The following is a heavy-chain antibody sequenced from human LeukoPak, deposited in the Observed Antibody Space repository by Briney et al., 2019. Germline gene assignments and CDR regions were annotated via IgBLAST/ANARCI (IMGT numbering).Heavy chain of an antibody. CDR3: ARDPELRFLEWFGWFDP. CDR2: INPNSGGT. D-gene: IGHD3-3*01. V-gene: IGHV1-2*06. Sequence: GASVKVSCKASGGTFSSYAISWVRQAPGQGLEWMGRINPNSGGTNYAQKFQGRVTMTRDTSISTAYMELSRLRSDDTAVYYCARDPELRFLEWFGWFDPWGQGTLVTVSS. CDR1: GGTFSSYA. J-gene: IGHJ5*02.